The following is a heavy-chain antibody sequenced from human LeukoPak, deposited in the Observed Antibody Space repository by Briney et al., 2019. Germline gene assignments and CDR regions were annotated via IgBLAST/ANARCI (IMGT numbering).Heavy chain of an antibody. D-gene: IGHD1-1*01. J-gene: IGHJ4*02. CDR1: GGSISTYY. V-gene: IGHV4-59*08. CDR2: IYYTGST. CDR3: ARRRAYINNWYYFDS. Sequence: SETRSLTCSVSGGSISTYYWSWIRQPPGKGLEWIGYIYYTGSTNYNPSFKSRVTISVDASKNLFSLELSSVTAADTAVYYCARRRAYINNWYYFDSWGQGTLATVSS.